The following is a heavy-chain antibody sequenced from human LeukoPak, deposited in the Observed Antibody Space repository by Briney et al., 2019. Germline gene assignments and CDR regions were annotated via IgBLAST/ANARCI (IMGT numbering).Heavy chain of an antibody. CDR3: ARLRKYSSTHFDY. CDR1: GGSFSGYY. V-gene: IGHV4-34*01. Sequence: SETLSLTCAVYGGSFSGYYWSWIRLPPGKGLEWIGEVNHSGSTNYNPSLKSRVTISVDTSKNQFSLKLSSVTAADTAVYYCARLRKYSSTHFDYWGQGTLVTVSS. J-gene: IGHJ4*02. D-gene: IGHD4-4*01. CDR2: VNHSGST.